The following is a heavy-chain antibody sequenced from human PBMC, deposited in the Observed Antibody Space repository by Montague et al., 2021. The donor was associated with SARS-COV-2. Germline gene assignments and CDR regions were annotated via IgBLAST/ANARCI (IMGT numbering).Heavy chain of an antibody. CDR3: ARETMTADAFDI. CDR2: FYSVGST. J-gene: IGHJ3*02. CDR1: GASVSSSD. V-gene: IGHV4-59*02. D-gene: IGHD1-14*01. Sequence: SETLSLTCTASGASVSSSDWGWIRQSPGKGLEWIGYFYSVGSTGYNPSLKSRVSISRDTSKNQFSLKVRSVTAADTAIYYCARETMTADAFDIWGQGTMVTVSS.